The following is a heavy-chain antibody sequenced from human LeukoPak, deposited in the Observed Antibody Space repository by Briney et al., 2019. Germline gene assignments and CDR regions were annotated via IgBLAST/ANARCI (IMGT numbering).Heavy chain of an antibody. V-gene: IGHV1-46*01. CDR1: GYTFTSYY. CDR3: AREAAVRLKHYDY. CDR2: IDPSDAST. D-gene: IGHD3-10*01. J-gene: IGHJ4*02. Sequence: GASVKVSCKASGYTFTSYYMHWVRQAPGQGLEWMGLIDPSDASTTFAQKFQGRLTMTRDTSTSTVYMDLNSLRSEDTAVYYCAREAAVRLKHYDYWGQGTLVTVSS.